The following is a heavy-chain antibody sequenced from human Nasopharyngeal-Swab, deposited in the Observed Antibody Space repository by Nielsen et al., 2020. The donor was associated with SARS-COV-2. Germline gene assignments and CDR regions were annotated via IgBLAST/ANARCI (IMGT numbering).Heavy chain of an antibody. V-gene: IGHV4-34*01. J-gene: IGHJ6*02. CDR1: GGSFSGYY. CDR3: ARDLLYGDFYYYYGMDV. Sequence: SQTLSLTCAVYGGSFSGYYWSWIRQPPGKGLEWIGEINHSGSTNYNPSLKSRATISVDTSKNQFSLKLSSVTAADTAVYYCARDLLYGDFYYYYGMDVWGQGTTVTVSS. D-gene: IGHD4-17*01. CDR2: INHSGST.